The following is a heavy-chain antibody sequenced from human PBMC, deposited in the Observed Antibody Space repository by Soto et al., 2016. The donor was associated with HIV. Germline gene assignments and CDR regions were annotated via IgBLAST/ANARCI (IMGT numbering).Heavy chain of an antibody. J-gene: IGHJ5*02. Sequence: QVQLQESGPGLVKPSQTLSLTCTVSGGSISRGSYYWSWIRQPAGKGLEWIGAYLYLWGAPTTTPSLKSRLTISVDTSKNQFSLKLSSVTAADTAVYYCARLTIFGVGNWFDPWGQGTLVTVSS. CDR1: GGSISRGSYY. V-gene: IGHV4-61*02. D-gene: IGHD3-3*01. CDR2: LYLWGAP. CDR3: ARLTIFGVGNWFDP.